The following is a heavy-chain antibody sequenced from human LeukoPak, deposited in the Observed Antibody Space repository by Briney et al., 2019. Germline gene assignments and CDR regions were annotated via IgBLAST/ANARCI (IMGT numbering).Heavy chain of an antibody. Sequence: SVKVSCKASGGTFSSYAISWVRQAPGQGLEWMGRIIPILGIANYAQKFQGRVTITADKSTSTAYVELSSLRSEDTAVYYCAREERGYYDYVWGSYRYYIDYWGQGTLVTVSS. CDR3: AREERGYYDYVWGSYRYYIDY. CDR1: GGTFSSYA. J-gene: IGHJ4*02. D-gene: IGHD3-16*02. CDR2: IIPILGIA. V-gene: IGHV1-69*04.